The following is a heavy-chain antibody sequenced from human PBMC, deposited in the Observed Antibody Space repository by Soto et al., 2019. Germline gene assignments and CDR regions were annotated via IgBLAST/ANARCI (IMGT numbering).Heavy chain of an antibody. Sequence: GASVKVSCKASGYTFTSYDINWVRQATGQGLEWTGWMNPNSGNTGYAQKFQGRVTMTRNTSISTAYMELSSLRSEDTAVYYCAKGPYYDSSGYYLPLTDWGQGTLVTVSS. V-gene: IGHV1-8*01. D-gene: IGHD3-22*01. J-gene: IGHJ4*02. CDR3: AKGPYYDSSGYYLPLTD. CDR1: GYTFTSYD. CDR2: MNPNSGNT.